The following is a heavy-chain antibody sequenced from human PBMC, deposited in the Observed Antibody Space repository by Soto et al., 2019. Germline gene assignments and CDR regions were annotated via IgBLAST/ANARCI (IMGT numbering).Heavy chain of an antibody. Sequence: QVQLVQSGAEVKKPGSSVKVSCKASGGTFSSYAISWVRQAPGQGLEWMGGIIPIFGTANYAQKFQGRVTITADASTSTAYMELSSLRSEDTAVYYCARALRRHIVVVTAPLYYYYGMDVWGQGTTVTVSS. D-gene: IGHD2-21*02. CDR1: GGTFSSYA. V-gene: IGHV1-69*01. CDR3: ARALRRHIVVVTAPLYYYYGMDV. CDR2: IIPIFGTA. J-gene: IGHJ6*02.